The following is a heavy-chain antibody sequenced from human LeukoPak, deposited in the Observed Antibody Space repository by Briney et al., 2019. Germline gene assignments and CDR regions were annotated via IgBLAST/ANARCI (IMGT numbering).Heavy chain of an antibody. V-gene: IGHV4-59*12. D-gene: IGHD4-17*01. Sequence: SETLSLTCTVSGGSINNYYWSWIRQSPGKGLEWIGYISYSGSTDYNPSLKSRVTISVDTSRNQFSLRLSSVTAADTAVYYCARDYGDYGGYYYYFYMDVWGRGTADTVSS. CDR1: GGSINNYY. CDR2: ISYSGST. J-gene: IGHJ6*03. CDR3: ARDYGDYGGYYYYFYMDV.